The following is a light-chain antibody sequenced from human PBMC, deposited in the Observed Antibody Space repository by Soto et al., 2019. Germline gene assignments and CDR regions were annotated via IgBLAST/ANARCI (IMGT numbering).Light chain of an antibody. Sequence: IVLTQSPRTLSLTPGERATLSCRASQSVINNYLAWYQQKAGQAPRLLIYDASTRATGIPDRFSGSGSGTDFTLTISRLEAEDFAVYYCQQYVTSSWTFGQGTKVDI. CDR2: DAS. CDR1: QSVINNY. CDR3: QQYVTSSWT. V-gene: IGKV3-20*01. J-gene: IGKJ1*01.